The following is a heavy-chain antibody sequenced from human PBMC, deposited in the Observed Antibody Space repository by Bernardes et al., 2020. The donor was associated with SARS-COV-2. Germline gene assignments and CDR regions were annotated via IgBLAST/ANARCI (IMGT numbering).Heavy chain of an antibody. CDR1: GGSISSYY. Sequence: SETLSLTCSVSGGSISSYYWSWIRQSPGKGLEWIGYASNSRSTYYNPSLKSRVTISVDTSKNQFSLRLTSVTAADTAIYYCAKEEALPSGYSGYGNNWFDPWGQGTLVTVSS. D-gene: IGHD5-12*01. CDR2: ASNSRST. J-gene: IGHJ5*02. CDR3: AKEEALPSGYSGYGNNWFDP. V-gene: IGHV4-59*12.